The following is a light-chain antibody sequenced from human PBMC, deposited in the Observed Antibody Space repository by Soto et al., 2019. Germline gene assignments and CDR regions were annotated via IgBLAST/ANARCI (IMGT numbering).Light chain of an antibody. CDR3: QQRGNWPIT. J-gene: IGKJ5*01. CDR2: GAS. CDR1: QSISSY. V-gene: IGKV3-11*01. Sequence: EIVLTQSPATLSLSPGERATLSCRASQSISSYLAWYQLRPGQAPRLLIYGASNRATGIPARFSGSGSGTDFTLTISSLEPEDFAIYYCQQRGNWPITFGQGTRL.